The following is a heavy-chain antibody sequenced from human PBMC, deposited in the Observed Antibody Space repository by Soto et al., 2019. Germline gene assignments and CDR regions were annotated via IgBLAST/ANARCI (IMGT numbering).Heavy chain of an antibody. CDR1: GFTFSSYG. D-gene: IGHD3-3*01. J-gene: IGHJ6*02. CDR2: ISYDGSNK. CDR3: AKGLALWSGYYGIPGV. Sequence: GGSLRLSCAASGFTFSSYGMHWVRQAPGKGLEWVAVISYDGSNKYYADSVKGRFTISRDNSKNTLYLQMNSLRAEDTAVYYCAKGLALWSGYYGIPGVWGQGTTVTVSS. V-gene: IGHV3-30*18.